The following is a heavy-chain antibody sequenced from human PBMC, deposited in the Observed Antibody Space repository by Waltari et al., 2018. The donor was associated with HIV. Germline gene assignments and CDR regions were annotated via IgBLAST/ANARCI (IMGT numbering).Heavy chain of an antibody. CDR2: IFHSGSA. CDR1: GYPITSGYH. J-gene: IGHJ4*02. CDR3: ARSEGAQTATIFDR. Sequence: QVQLQESGPGLVKPPETLSLTCGVSGYPITSGYHWGWIRQPPGMGLEWIGSIFHSGSAYYNPPLRSRVTISVDTSKNQFSLKLNSVTAADTAVYFCARSEGAQTATIFDRWGQGTLVTVSS. V-gene: IGHV4-38-2*01. D-gene: IGHD3-3*01.